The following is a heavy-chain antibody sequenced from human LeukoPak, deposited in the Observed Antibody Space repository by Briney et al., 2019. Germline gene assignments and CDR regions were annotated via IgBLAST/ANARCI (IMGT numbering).Heavy chain of an antibody. V-gene: IGHV3-21*01. CDR2: ISSSSSYI. CDR3: ARFKLTGRGDRDAFDI. D-gene: IGHD3-9*01. Sequence: KPGGSLRLSCAASGCTFSSYSMNWVRQAPGEGLGWVSSISSSSSYIYYADSVKGRFTISRDNAKNSLYLQMNSLRAEDTAVYYCARFKLTGRGDRDAFDIWGQGTMVTVSS. CDR1: GCTFSSYS. J-gene: IGHJ3*02.